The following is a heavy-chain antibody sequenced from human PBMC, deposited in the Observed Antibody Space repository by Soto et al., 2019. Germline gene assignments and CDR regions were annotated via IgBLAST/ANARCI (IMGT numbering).Heavy chain of an antibody. CDR3: TRETVSEWRGLGP. CDR1: GYTFSKYD. Sequence: RASVKVSCKASGYTFSKYDINWVRQAPGQGLEWMGWMNPGSGQTFYIEKLDGRISMTWDTSTNTAYLQLSRLKSEDTAIYYCTRETVSEWRGLGPWGQGTPVTVSS. J-gene: IGHJ5*02. V-gene: IGHV1-8*01. D-gene: IGHD2-21*02. CDR2: MNPGSGQT.